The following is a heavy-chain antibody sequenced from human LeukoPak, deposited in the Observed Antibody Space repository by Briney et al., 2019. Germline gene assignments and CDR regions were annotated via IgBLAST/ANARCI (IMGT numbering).Heavy chain of an antibody. CDR2: IKQDGSEK. CDR1: GFTFSSYW. Sequence: GGSLRLSCAASGFTFSSYWMSWVRQAPGKGLEWVANIKQDGSEKYYVDSVKGRFTISRDNAKNSLYLQVNSLRAEDTAVYYCARVDTMIAFDYWGQGTLVTVSS. V-gene: IGHV3-7*01. J-gene: IGHJ4*02. D-gene: IGHD3-22*01. CDR3: ARVDTMIAFDY.